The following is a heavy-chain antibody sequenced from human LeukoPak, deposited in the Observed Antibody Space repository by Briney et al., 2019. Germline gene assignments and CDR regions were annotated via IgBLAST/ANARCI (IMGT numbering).Heavy chain of an antibody. CDR3: ATGSCSSSTCYRRY. Sequence: PGRSLRLSCAASGFTFSSYGMHWVRQAPGKGLEWVAVIWYDGSNKYYADSVKGRFTISRDNSKNTLYLQMNSLRAEDTAVFYCATGSCSSSTCYRRYWGQGTLVTVSS. J-gene: IGHJ4*02. D-gene: IGHD2-2*02. V-gene: IGHV3-33*01. CDR1: GFTFSSYG. CDR2: IWYDGSNK.